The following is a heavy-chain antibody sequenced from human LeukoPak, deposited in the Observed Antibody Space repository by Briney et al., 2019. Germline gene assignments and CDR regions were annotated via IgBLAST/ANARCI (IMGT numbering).Heavy chain of an antibody. V-gene: IGHV3-48*03. CDR1: GFTFRSYE. Sequence: PGGSLRLSCGASGFTFRSYEMNWVRQAPGKGLEWVSYISSSGSAIDYADSVKGRFTISRDNAKNSLYLQMNSLKAEDTGVYYCARLGSSWNNLDYWGQGTLVTVSS. CDR2: ISSSGSAI. D-gene: IGHD6-13*01. J-gene: IGHJ4*02. CDR3: ARLGSSWNNLDY.